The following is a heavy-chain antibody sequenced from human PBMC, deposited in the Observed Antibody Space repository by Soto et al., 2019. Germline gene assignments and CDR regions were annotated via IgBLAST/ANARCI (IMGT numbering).Heavy chain of an antibody. J-gene: IGHJ6*02. CDR3: AKNGQPPYYYYGLDV. CDR2: ISGYNGDT. CDR1: GYTFTRYG. Sequence: QGQLVQSGAEVKKPGASVKFSCKASGYTFTRYGISWVRQAPGQGLEWMGWISGYNGDTRYAQKFQGRVTMTIDTSTTTAFMELRSLTSDDTAVYYCAKNGQPPYYYYGLDVWGQGTTVTVSS. V-gene: IGHV1-18*01. D-gene: IGHD2-8*01.